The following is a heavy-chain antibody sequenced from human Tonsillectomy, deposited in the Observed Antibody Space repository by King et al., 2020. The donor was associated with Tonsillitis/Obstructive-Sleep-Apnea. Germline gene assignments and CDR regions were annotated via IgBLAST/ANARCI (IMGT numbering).Heavy chain of an antibody. CDR3: ARVPWIQLWFDY. V-gene: IGHV4-61*01. CDR2: IYYSGVT. J-gene: IGHJ4*02. Sequence: QLQESGPGLVKPSETLSLTCTVSGGSVSSGSDYWSWIRQPPGKGRDWIGYIYYSGVTNYHPALKSRVNISVDTSKNQFSLKLSSVTAADTAVYYCARVPWIQLWFDYWGQGTLVTVSS. CDR1: GGSVSSGSDY. D-gene: IGHD5-18*01.